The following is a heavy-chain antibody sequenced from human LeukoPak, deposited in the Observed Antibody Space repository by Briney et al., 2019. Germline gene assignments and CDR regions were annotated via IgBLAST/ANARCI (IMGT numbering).Heavy chain of an antibody. CDR3: AKRGVVIRVILVGFHKEAYYFDS. Sequence: GGSLRLSCAVSGISLSNYGMSWVRQAPGKGLEWVAGISGSGGSTNYADSVTGRFTISRDNPKNTLYLQMNRLRAEDTAVYFCAKRGVVIRVILVGFHKEAYYFDSWGQGALVTVSS. V-gene: IGHV3-23*01. J-gene: IGHJ4*02. CDR1: GISLSNYG. CDR2: ISGSGGST. D-gene: IGHD3-22*01.